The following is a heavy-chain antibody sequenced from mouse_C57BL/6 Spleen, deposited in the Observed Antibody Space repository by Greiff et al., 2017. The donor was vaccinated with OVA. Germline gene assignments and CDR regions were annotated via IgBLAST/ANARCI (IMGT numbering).Heavy chain of an antibody. D-gene: IGHD1-1*01. CDR1: GFTFSDYG. CDR3: ARGDYYGSSYAMDY. Sequence: EVKLMESGGGLVKPGGSLKLSCAASGFTFSDYGMHWVRQAPEKGLEWVAYISSGSSTIYYADTVKGRSTISRDNAKNTLFLQMTSLRSEDTAMYYCARGDYYGSSYAMDYWGQGTSVTVSS. J-gene: IGHJ4*01. CDR2: ISSGSSTI. V-gene: IGHV5-17*01.